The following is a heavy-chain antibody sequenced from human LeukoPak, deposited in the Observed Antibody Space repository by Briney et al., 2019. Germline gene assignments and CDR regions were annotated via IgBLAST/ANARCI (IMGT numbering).Heavy chain of an antibody. V-gene: IGHV4-4*07. CDR1: GGSISSHY. D-gene: IGHD4-17*01. CDR2: IYTSGST. CDR3: ARNHYGDYENWFDP. J-gene: IGHJ5*02. Sequence: SETLSLTCTVSGGSISSHYWSWIRQPAGKGLEWIGRIYTSGSTNYNPSLKSRVTMSVDTSKNQFSLKLSSVTAADTAVFYCARNHYGDYENWFDPWGQGTLVTVSS.